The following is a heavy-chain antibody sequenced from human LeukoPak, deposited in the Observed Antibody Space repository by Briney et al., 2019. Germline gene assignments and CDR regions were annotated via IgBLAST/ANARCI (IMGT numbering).Heavy chain of an antibody. CDR3: ARGGSSWYTGYFDY. Sequence: SVKVSCKASGYTFTGYYMHWVRQAPGQGLEWMGGIIPIFGTANYAQKFQGRVTITADESTSTAYMELSSLRSEDTAVYYCARGGSSWYTGYFDYWGQGTLVTVSS. CDR2: IIPIFGTA. CDR1: GYTFTGYY. J-gene: IGHJ4*02. V-gene: IGHV1-69*13. D-gene: IGHD6-13*01.